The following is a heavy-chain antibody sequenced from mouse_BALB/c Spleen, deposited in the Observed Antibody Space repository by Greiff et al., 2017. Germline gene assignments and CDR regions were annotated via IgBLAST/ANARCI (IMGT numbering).Heavy chain of an antibody. CDR2: IDPFNGGT. Sequence: EVKLQESGPELMKPGASVKISCKASGYSFTSYYMHWVKQSHGKSLEWIGYIDPFNGGTSYNQKFKGKATLTVDKSSSTAYMHLSSLTSEDSAVYYCANYGNSRYFDVWGAGTTVTVSS. J-gene: IGHJ1*01. CDR3: ANYGNSRYFDV. CDR1: GYSFTSYY. V-gene: IGHV1S135*01. D-gene: IGHD2-1*01.